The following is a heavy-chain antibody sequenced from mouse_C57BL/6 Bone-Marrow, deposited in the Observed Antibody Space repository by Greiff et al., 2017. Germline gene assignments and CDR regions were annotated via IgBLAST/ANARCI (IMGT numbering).Heavy chain of an antibody. V-gene: IGHV3-6*01. CDR3: ARDLPTGTGYYFDY. J-gene: IGHJ2*01. D-gene: IGHD4-1*02. Sequence: EVKLQESGPGLVKPSQSLSLTCSVTGYSITSGYYWNWIRQFPGNKLEWMGYISYDGSNNYNPSLKNRISITRDTSKNQFFLKLNSVTTEDTATYYCARDLPTGTGYYFDYWGQGTTLTVSS. CDR2: ISYDGSN. CDR1: GYSITSGYY.